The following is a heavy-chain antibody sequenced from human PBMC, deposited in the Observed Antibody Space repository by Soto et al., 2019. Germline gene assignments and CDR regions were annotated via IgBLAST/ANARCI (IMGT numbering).Heavy chain of an antibody. CDR2: IKSKTDGGTT. D-gene: IGHD3-3*01. CDR1: GFTFSNAW. J-gene: IGHJ6*02. Sequence: KTGGSLRLSCAASGFTFSNAWMSWVRQAPGKGLEWVGRIKSKTDGGTTDYAAPVKGRFTISRDDSKNTLYLQMNSLKTEDTAVYYCTGVGVAKSGTHYYYYGMDVWGQGTTVTVSS. V-gene: IGHV3-15*01. CDR3: TGVGVAKSGTHYYYYGMDV.